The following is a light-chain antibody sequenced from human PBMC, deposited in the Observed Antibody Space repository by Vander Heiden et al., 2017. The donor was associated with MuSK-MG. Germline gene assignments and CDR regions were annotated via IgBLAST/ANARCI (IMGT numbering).Light chain of an antibody. J-gene: IGLJ1*01. CDR2: DVS. Sequence: QSALTQPAPVSGSPGQSLTISCIGSASDIGDYNFVSWYQQQPGEAPKLLLYDVSHRPSGVSNRFSGSKSGNTASLTISGLQGEDAADYYCSSYTSTNTPYVFGTGTRVTVL. V-gene: IGLV2-14*03. CDR3: SSYTSTNTPYV. CDR1: ASDIGDYNF.